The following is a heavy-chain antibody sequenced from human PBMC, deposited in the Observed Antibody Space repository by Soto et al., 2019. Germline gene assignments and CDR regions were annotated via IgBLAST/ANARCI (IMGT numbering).Heavy chain of an antibody. D-gene: IGHD3-9*01. CDR2: INPNSGGT. Sequence: SVKVSCKASGYTFTGYYMHWVRQAPGQGLEWMGWINPNSGGTNYAQKFQGRVTMTRDTSISTAYMELSRLRSDDTAVYYCARDPLYDILTGYYVHYYGMDVWGQGTTVTVSS. CDR1: GYTFTGYY. V-gene: IGHV1-2*02. CDR3: ARDPLYDILTGYYVHYYGMDV. J-gene: IGHJ6*02.